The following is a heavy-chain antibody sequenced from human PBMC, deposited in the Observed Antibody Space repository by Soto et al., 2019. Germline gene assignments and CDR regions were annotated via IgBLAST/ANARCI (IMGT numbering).Heavy chain of an antibody. CDR2: IIPIFGRA. V-gene: IGHV1-69*01. CDR3: ARGWGYDSNDYYYAY. J-gene: IGHJ4*02. CDR1: GGTFSRHA. Sequence: QVQLVQSGAEVRKPGSSVKVSCKASGGTFSRHAISWVRQARGQGLEGMGGIIPIFGRANHAQKFQGRVTIIADESTSTVYMELSSLRSEDTAMYYCARGWGYDSNDYYYAYWGQGTLVIVSS. D-gene: IGHD3-22*01.